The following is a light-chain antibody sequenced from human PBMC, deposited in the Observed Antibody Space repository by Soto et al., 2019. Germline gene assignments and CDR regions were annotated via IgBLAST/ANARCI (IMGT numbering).Light chain of an antibody. J-gene: IGKJ3*01. CDR1: QSFSSN. Sequence: EIVMTQSPATLSVSPGERATLSCRASQSFSSNLAWFQHKPGQAPRLLIYGASSRATGIPDRFSGSGSGTDFTLTISRLEPEDFAVYYCQQYGSSLTFGPGTKVDIK. V-gene: IGKV3-20*01. CDR2: GAS. CDR3: QQYGSSLT.